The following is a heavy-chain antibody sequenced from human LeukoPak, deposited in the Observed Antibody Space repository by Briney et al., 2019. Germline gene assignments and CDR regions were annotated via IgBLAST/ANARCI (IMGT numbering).Heavy chain of an antibody. CDR3: AGGSHAWGTYTWGL. D-gene: IGHD3-16*01. Sequence: SETLSLTCTVSGGSISSGGYYWSWIRQPPGKGLEWIGYIYHSGSTYYNPSLKSRVTISVDRSKNQFSLKLSSVTAADTAVYYCAGGSHAWGTYTWGLWGQGTLVIVSS. CDR1: GGSISSGGYY. V-gene: IGHV4-30-2*01. CDR2: IYHSGST. J-gene: IGHJ4*02.